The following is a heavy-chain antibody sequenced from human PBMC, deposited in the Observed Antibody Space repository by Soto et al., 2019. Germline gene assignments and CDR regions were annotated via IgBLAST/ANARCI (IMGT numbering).Heavy chain of an antibody. D-gene: IGHD5-12*01. Sequence: SETLSLTCTVSGGSISSYYWSWIRQPPGKGLEWIAYIYYSGSTNYNPSLKSRVTISIDTSKNQFSLRLSSVTAADTAMYYCAGLVGRDGYNSPYWGQGTPVTVSS. CDR2: IYYSGST. CDR1: GGSISSYY. J-gene: IGHJ4*02. CDR3: AGLVGRDGYNSPY. V-gene: IGHV4-59*01.